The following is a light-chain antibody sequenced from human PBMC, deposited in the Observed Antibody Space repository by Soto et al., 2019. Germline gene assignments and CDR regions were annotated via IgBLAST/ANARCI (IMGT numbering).Light chain of an antibody. CDR3: QQYNNWPLT. V-gene: IGKV3-15*01. CDR1: QSVSSY. J-gene: IGKJ4*01. CDR2: GAS. Sequence: ESVMRQSPATLSVSPGERATLSCRASQSVSSYLAWYQQKPGQAPRLLIYGASTRATDIPARFSGSGSGTEFTLTISSLQSEDFALYYCQQYNNWPLTFGGGTKVDIK.